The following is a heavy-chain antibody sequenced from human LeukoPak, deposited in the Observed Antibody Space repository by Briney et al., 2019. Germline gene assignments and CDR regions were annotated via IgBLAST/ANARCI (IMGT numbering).Heavy chain of an antibody. V-gene: IGHV3-30*02. CDR1: GFTFSSYG. Sequence: GSLRLSCSGSGFTFSSYGMHWVRQAPGKGLEVGAFIRNDGSNRYYADSVKGRFTISRDNSKNTLYLQMSSLRAEDTAVYYCARETNGAFDIWGQGTMVTVSS. D-gene: IGHD2-8*01. J-gene: IGHJ3*02. CDR3: ARETNGAFDI. CDR2: IRNDGSNR.